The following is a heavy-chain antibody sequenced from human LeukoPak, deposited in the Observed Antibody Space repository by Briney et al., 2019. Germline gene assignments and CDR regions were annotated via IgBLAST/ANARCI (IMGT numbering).Heavy chain of an antibody. J-gene: IGHJ5*02. CDR3: ARSTAADGPTHNWFDP. CDR1: GGSISGYY. V-gene: IGHV4-59*08. D-gene: IGHD6-13*01. Sequence: SETLSLTCTVSGGSISGYYWSWIRQPPGKGLEWIGYTYYSGSTYYNPSLKSRVTISVDTSKSQFSLKLTSLTAADTAVYYCARSTAADGPTHNWFDPWGQGTLVTVSS. CDR2: TYYSGST.